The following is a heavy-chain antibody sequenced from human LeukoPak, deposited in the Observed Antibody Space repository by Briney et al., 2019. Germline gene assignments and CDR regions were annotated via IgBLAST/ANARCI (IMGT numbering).Heavy chain of an antibody. CDR3: AKDWGYSSSQGYYFDY. D-gene: IGHD6-13*01. CDR1: VFTFSSYA. J-gene: IGHJ4*02. Sequence: PGGSLRLSCAASVFTFSSYAVSWVRQAPAKGLAWVSSISGSGVATYSADSVKGRFTISRDNSKNTLYLQMSSLRAEDTAVCYCAKDWGYSSSQGYYFDYWGQGTLVTVSS. CDR2: ISGSGVAT. V-gene: IGHV3-23*01.